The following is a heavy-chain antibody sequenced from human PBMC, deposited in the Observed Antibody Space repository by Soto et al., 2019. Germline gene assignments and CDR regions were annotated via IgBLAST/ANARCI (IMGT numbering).Heavy chain of an antibody. J-gene: IGHJ4*02. D-gene: IGHD1-26*01. CDR2: LSGSGSSA. V-gene: IGHV3-23*01. CDR1: GFPFSNYA. CDR3: AKTKKYSGTSGLFDS. Sequence: EVQLLESGGGLVQPGGSLRLSCAASGFPFSNYAMSWVRQAPGKGLEWVAGLSGSGSSAYYADSWKGRFTISRDNSTNTLYLQMNRLRAEDTAIYYCAKTKKYSGTSGLFDSWGQGTRVTVSS.